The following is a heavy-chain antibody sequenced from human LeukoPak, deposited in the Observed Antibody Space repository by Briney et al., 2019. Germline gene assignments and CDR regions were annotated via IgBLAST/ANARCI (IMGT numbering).Heavy chain of an antibody. V-gene: IGHV4-34*01. CDR1: GGAFSGYS. Sequence: PSETLCLTCAVYGGAFSGYSWSWIRQPPGKGLEWIGEINHSGDTKYNPSLKRRVSMSVDVSKDQFSLKLTSLTAADTAVYYCARGSRNYKNNEGADYWGQGTLVTVSS. J-gene: IGHJ4*02. CDR2: INHSGDT. D-gene: IGHD1-7*01. CDR3: ARGSRNYKNNEGADY.